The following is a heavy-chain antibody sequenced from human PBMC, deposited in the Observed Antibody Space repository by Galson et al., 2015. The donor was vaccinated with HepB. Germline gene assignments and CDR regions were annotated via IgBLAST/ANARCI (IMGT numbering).Heavy chain of an antibody. CDR3: ARALRGLGGNWNGAFDI. D-gene: IGHD1-1*01. CDR2: INPSGGST. V-gene: IGHV1-46*01. J-gene: IGHJ3*02. Sequence: SVKVSCKASGYTFTSYYMHWVRQPPGQGLEWMGIINPSGGSTSYAQKFQGRVTKTRDTSTSTVYMELSSLRSEDTAVYYCARALRGLGGNWNGAFDIWGQGTMVTVSS. CDR1: GYTFTSYY.